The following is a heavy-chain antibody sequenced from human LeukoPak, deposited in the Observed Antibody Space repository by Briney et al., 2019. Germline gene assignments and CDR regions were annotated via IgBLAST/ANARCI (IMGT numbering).Heavy chain of an antibody. D-gene: IGHD2-2*01. CDR2: ISSSSSYI. CDR1: GFTFSSYS. V-gene: IGHV3-21*06. J-gene: IGHJ4*02. Sequence: GGSLRLSCAASGFTFSSYSMNWVRQAPGKGLEWVSSISSSSSYIYYADSVKGRFTISRDDGKNTLYLHMNSLRDDDTAVYYCATDQRYAFDYWGQGILVTVSS. CDR3: ATDQRYAFDY.